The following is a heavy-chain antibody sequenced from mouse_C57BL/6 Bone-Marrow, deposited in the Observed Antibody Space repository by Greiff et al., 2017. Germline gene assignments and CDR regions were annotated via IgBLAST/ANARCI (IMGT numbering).Heavy chain of an antibody. Sequence: EVKVVESGGGLVQPGGSLKLSCAASGFTFSDYYMYWVRQTPEKRLEWVAYISNGGGSTYYPDTVKGRFTISRDNAKNTLYLQMSRLKSEDTAMYYCARHESAYWGQGTLVTVSA. CDR2: ISNGGGST. CDR1: GFTFSDYY. CDR3: ARHESAY. J-gene: IGHJ3*01. V-gene: IGHV5-12*01.